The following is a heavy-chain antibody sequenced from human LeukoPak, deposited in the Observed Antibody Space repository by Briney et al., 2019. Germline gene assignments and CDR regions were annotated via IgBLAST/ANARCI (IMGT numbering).Heavy chain of an antibody. CDR2: IHSGDSTT. D-gene: IGHD1-1*01. CDR3: AIIGYNWRLDY. J-gene: IGHJ4*02. CDR1: GFTFRSHS. V-gene: IGHV3-48*04. Sequence: GGSLRLSCAASGFTFRSHSMNWVRQAPGKGLEWISYIHSGDSTTYYADSVKGRFTISRDSAKNSLYLQMNSLGAEDTAIYYCAIIGYNWRLDYWGQGILVTVSS.